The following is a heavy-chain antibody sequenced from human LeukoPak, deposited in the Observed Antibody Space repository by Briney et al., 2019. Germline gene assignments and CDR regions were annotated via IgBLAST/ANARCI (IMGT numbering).Heavy chain of an antibody. J-gene: IGHJ4*02. D-gene: IGHD6-13*01. CDR3: ARASSSWPPDY. CDR2: IYYSGST. V-gene: IGHV4-59*01. CDR1: GGSISSYY. Sequence: SETLSLTCTVSGGSISSYYWSWIRQPPGKGLEWIGYIYYSGSTNYNPSLKSRVTISVDTSKNQFSLKLSSVTAADTAVYYCARASSSWPPDYWGQGTLVTVSS.